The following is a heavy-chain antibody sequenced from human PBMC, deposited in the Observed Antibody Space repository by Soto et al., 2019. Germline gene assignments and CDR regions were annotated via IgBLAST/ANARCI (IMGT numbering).Heavy chain of an antibody. D-gene: IGHD4-17*01. V-gene: IGHV1-18*01. CDR2: ISAYNGNT. CDR3: ARETHYGDYLFDY. CDR1: GYTFASCG. Sequence: GASVKVSWKASGYTFASCGSSWVRQAPGQGLEWMGWISAYNGNTNYAQKLQGRVTMTTDTSTSTAYMELRSLRSDDTAVYYCARETHYGDYLFDYWGQGTLVTVSS. J-gene: IGHJ4*02.